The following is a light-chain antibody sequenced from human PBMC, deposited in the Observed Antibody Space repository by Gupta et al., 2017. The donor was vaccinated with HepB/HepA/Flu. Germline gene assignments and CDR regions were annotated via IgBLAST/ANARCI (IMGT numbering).Light chain of an antibody. Sequence: EIVLTQSPATLSLSPGERATPSCRASQSVSSYLAWYQQKPGQAPRLLIYDASKRATGIPARFSGSGDGKDFTLTSSRREHEDFAVYYWQQRRTSWTFGQGTKVEIK. CDR2: DAS. J-gene: IGKJ1*01. V-gene: IGKV3-11*01. CDR3: QQRRTSWT. CDR1: QSVSSY.